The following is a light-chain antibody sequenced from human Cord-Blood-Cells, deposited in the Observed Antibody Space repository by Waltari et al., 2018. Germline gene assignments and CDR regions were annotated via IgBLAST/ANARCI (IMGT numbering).Light chain of an antibody. CDR2: AAS. CDR3: QQGYSTPTT. Sequence: DIQMTQSPSSLSASVGDRVTINCRASPRIRSYLKWYQQKPGKAPKLLIYAASSLQSGVPSRFRGSGSGTDFTLTISSLQPEDFATYYCQQGYSTPTTFGQGTKVEIK. CDR1: PRIRSY. V-gene: IGKV1-39*01. J-gene: IGKJ1*01.